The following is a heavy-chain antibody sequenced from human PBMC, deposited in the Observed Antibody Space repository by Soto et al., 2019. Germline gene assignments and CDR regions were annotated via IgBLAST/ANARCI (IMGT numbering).Heavy chain of an antibody. V-gene: IGHV5-51*01. CDR2: IYPADSDT. CDR3: ARRPGYSSSVYFDY. D-gene: IGHD6-6*01. CDR1: GYSFTSYW. J-gene: IGHJ4*02. Sequence: GESLKISCKGSGYSFTSYWIGWVRQMPGKGLEWVGIIYPADSDTRYSPSFQGQVTISVDKSISTAYLQWSSLKASDSAMYYCARRPGYSSSVYFDYWGQGTLVTVSS.